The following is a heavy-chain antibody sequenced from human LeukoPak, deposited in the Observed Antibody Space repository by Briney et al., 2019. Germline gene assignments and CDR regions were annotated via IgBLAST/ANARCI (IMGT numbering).Heavy chain of an antibody. Sequence: GGSLGLTCTASGFSFSGHWMHWARQLPGKGLVWVSRISPTGSTTSHADSVKGRFTVSRDNAENTLYLQVNNLRAEDTAVYYCARGPNSNWSGLDFWGQGTLLTVSS. CDR2: ISPTGSTT. CDR1: GFSFSGHW. V-gene: IGHV3-74*01. J-gene: IGHJ4*02. CDR3: ARGPNSNWSGLDF. D-gene: IGHD6-6*01.